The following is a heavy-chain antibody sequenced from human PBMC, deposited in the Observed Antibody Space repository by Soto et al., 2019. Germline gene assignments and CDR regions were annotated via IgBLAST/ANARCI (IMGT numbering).Heavy chain of an antibody. Sequence: QVQLVQSGAEVLKPGSSVKVSCKASGDTFDTFAISWVRQAPGQGLEWMGGIIPIFRTPDYAQKFQGRVTTTADVSTSTAYMELGSLGSEDTAVYYCARNKDREQLGGNYYYALDVWGQGTTVTVSS. D-gene: IGHD1-1*01. CDR3: ARNKDREQLGGNYYYALDV. CDR2: IIPIFRTP. V-gene: IGHV1-69*12. CDR1: GDTFDTFA. J-gene: IGHJ6*02.